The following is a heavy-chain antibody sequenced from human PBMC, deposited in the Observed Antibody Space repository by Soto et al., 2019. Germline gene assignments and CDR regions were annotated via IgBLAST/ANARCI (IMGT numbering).Heavy chain of an antibody. Sequence: QVQLVESGGGVVQPGRSLRLSCAASGFTFSSYAMHWVRQAPGKGLEWVAVISYDGSNKYYADSVKGRFTISRDNSKNTLYLQMNSLRAEDTAVYYCARGFLRWQQLGAIDYWGQGTLVTVSS. J-gene: IGHJ4*02. V-gene: IGHV3-30-3*01. CDR2: ISYDGSNK. CDR3: ARGFLRWQQLGAIDY. D-gene: IGHD6-13*01. CDR1: GFTFSSYA.